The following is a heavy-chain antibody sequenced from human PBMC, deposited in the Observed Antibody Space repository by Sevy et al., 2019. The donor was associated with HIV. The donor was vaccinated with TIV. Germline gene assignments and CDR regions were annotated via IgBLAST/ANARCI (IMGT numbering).Heavy chain of an antibody. J-gene: IGHJ4*02. V-gene: IGHV3-7*01. D-gene: IGHD6-13*01. CDR1: GFSLNSYW. CDR2: INQDGSVN. Sequence: GGSLRLSCVASGFSLNSYWMLRVRQAPGKGLEWVANINQDGSVNYYADSVKGRFTISRDNARNLVSLQMNILRVEDTAVYYCVRAIATADSFWGQGTLVTVSS. CDR3: VRAIATADSF.